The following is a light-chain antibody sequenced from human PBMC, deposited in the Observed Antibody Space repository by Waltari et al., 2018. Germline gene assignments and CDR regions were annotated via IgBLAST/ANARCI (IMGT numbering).Light chain of an antibody. J-gene: IGKJ4*01. V-gene: IGKV4-1*01. CDR1: QSLLFTSNNKNY. CDR3: QQYYNTPLT. Sequence: DIVMTQSPDSLAVSLGERATINCRSSQSLLFTSNNKNYLSWYQKKAGQPPRLLPYWASTRDSGVPDRFSGGGSGTEFTLSISNLQAEDVAGYYCQQYYNTPLTFGGGTKVDI. CDR2: WAS.